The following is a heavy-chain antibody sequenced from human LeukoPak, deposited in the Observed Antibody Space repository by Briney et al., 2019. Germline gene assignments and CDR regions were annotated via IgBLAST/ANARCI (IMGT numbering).Heavy chain of an antibody. Sequence: ASVKVSCKASGYTFTSYGISWVRQPPAPGLEWMGWISAYNGNTNYAQKLQGRVTMTADTSTSTAYMQLRSLRSADTAVYYCARSQTTVDAFDIWGQGTMVTVSS. D-gene: IGHD4-23*01. CDR3: ARSQTTVDAFDI. V-gene: IGHV1-18*01. CDR2: ISAYNGNT. J-gene: IGHJ3*02. CDR1: GYTFTSYG.